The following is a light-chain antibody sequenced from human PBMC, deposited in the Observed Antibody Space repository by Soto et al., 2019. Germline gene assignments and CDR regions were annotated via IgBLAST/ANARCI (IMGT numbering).Light chain of an antibody. CDR3: HQYNSLPLT. CDR1: QGISSY. V-gene: IGKV1-16*02. Sequence: DILLTQSPASLSSSVGDRVTITCRASQGISSYLCWFQQKPGQAATCLIYSASTWQSGVPSKFSGSGSGTDFTLTISSLQPEDSATYYCHQYNSLPLTFGGGTKVEI. J-gene: IGKJ4*01. CDR2: SAS.